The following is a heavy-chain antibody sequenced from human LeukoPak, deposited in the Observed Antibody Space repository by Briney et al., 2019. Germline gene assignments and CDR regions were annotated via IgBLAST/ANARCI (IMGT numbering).Heavy chain of an antibody. V-gene: IGHV4-59*01. CDR1: GRSISSYY. J-gene: IGHJ4*02. CDR2: IYYTGST. Sequence: SETLSLTCTVSGRSISSYYWSCIRQLPGKGLEWIGYIYYTGSTNYNPSLKSRVTISVDTSKNQFSLELSSVTAADTAVYYCARVGFGNTPHPIDYWGQGTLVTVSS. D-gene: IGHD4-23*01. CDR3: ARVGFGNTPHPIDY.